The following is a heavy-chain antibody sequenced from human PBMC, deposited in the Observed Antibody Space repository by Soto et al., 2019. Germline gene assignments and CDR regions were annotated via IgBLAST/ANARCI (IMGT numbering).Heavy chain of an antibody. J-gene: IGHJ1*01. D-gene: IGHD3-22*01. CDR3: ASRGELEYYDNSGYV. CDR1: GGTFSNYA. Sequence: QVQLVQSGAEVKKPGSSVKVSCKASGGTFSNYALSWVRQAPGQGLEWMGDIIPIFGTTNHAQKFQGRVTINADEATSTPYTELSSVRAEDTADYYCASRGELEYYDNSGYVWGQGTLVTVSS. CDR2: IIPIFGTT. V-gene: IGHV1-69*12.